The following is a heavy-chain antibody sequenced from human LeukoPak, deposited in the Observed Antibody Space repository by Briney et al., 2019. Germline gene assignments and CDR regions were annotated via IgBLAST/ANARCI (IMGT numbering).Heavy chain of an antibody. D-gene: IGHD3-16*02. V-gene: IGHV4-34*01. J-gene: IGHJ4*02. CDR2: INHSGST. Sequence: SETLSLTCAVYGGSFRGYYWSWIRQPPGKGLEWIGEINHSGSTNYNPSLKSRVTISVDTSKNQFSLKLSSVTAADTAVYYCARDLIWGSYRPFDYWGQGTLVTVSS. CDR1: GGSFRGYY. CDR3: ARDLIWGSYRPFDY.